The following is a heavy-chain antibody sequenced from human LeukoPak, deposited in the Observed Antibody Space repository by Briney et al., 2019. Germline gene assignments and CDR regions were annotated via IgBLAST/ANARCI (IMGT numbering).Heavy chain of an antibody. J-gene: IGHJ4*02. CDR2: ISYDGSNT. V-gene: IGHV3-30-3*01. CDR1: GFTFSPYA. D-gene: IGHD3-22*01. Sequence: PGGSLRLSCAASGFTFSPYAMHWVRQAPGKGLEWVAVISYDGSNTYYADSVKGRFTISRDNSKNTLYLQMNSLRTEDTAVYYCARTVKWLSPHFDYWGQGTLVTASS. CDR3: ARTVKWLSPHFDY.